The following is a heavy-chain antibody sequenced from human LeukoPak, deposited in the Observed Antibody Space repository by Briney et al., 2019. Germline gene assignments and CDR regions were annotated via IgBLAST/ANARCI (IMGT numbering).Heavy chain of an antibody. J-gene: IGHJ3*02. V-gene: IGHV1-8*01. CDR3: AREGVEMVRGGGTAFDI. Sequence: ASVKVSCKASGYTFTSYDINWVRQATGQGLEWMGWMNPNSGNTGYAQKFQGRVTMTRNTSISTAYMELSSLRSEDTAVYYCAREGVEMVRGGGTAFDIWGQGTMVTVSS. CDR2: MNPNSGNT. D-gene: IGHD3-10*01. CDR1: GYTFTSYD.